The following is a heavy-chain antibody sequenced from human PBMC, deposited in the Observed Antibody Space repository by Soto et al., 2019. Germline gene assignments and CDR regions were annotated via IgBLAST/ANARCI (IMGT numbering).Heavy chain of an antibody. CDR2: TDYRSKWYN. Sequence: SQTLSLPCAISGDSVSSNSSACNLMRQSPSRGVEWLGRTDYRSKWYNDYAVSVKSRITINPNTSKNQFSLQLNSVTPEDTAVYYCAREAHSSSWNNLGYWGQGTLVTVSS. V-gene: IGHV6-1*01. J-gene: IGHJ4*02. CDR3: AREAHSSSWNNLGY. CDR1: GDSVSSNSSA. D-gene: IGHD6-13*01.